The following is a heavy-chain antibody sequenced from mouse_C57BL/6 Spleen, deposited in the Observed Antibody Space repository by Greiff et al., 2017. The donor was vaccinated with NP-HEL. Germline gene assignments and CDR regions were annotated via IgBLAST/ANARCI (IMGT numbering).Heavy chain of an antibody. D-gene: IGHD2-4*01. V-gene: IGHV1-81*01. J-gene: IGHJ1*03. Sequence: QVQLQQSGAELARPGASVKLSCKASGYTFTSYGISWVKQRTGQGLEWIGEIYPRSGNTYYNEKFKGKATLTADKSSSTAYMELRSLTSEDSAVYFCAREGDYDELDWYFDVWGTGTTVTVSS. CDR3: AREGDYDELDWYFDV. CDR1: GYTFTSYG. CDR2: IYPRSGNT.